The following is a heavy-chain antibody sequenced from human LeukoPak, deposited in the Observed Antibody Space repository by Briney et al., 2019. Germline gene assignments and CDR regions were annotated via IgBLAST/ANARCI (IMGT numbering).Heavy chain of an antibody. J-gene: IGHJ4*02. CDR1: GFTFSSYW. V-gene: IGHV3-7*01. CDR3: TKWRGGQSEFDY. Sequence: GGSLRLSCVASGFTFSSYWMAWVRQAPGKGLEWVAHIKQDGSATQHVGSVKGRFTISRDNAKNSVFMQMTSLRAEDTAVYFCTKWRGGQSEFDYWGQGTLVTVSS. D-gene: IGHD3-16*01. CDR2: IKQDGSAT.